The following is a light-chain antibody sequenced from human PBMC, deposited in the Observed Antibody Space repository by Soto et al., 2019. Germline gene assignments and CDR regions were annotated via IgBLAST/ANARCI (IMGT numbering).Light chain of an antibody. J-gene: IGLJ1*01. Sequence: QTVITQPPSVSEAPRQTVTINSSGSSSNIGNNAVNWYQQLPGKAPKLLIYYDDLLPSGVSDRFSGSKSGTSASLAISGLQSEDEADYYCAAWDDSPNGYVFGTGTRSPP. CDR2: YDD. CDR1: SSNIGNNA. V-gene: IGLV1-36*01. CDR3: AAWDDSPNGYV.